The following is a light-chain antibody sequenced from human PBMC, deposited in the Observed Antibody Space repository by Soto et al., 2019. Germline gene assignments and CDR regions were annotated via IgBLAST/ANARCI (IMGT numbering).Light chain of an antibody. Sequence: DIQMTQSPSSLSASVGDRVTITCRASQSISSYLNWYQQKPGKAPKLLIYAASSLQSGVPSRFSGSGSGTDFTLTISSLQPEDFATYYCQQYGRSPFTFGPGTKVDIK. V-gene: IGKV1-39*01. CDR1: QSISSY. CDR2: AAS. J-gene: IGKJ3*01. CDR3: QQYGRSPFT.